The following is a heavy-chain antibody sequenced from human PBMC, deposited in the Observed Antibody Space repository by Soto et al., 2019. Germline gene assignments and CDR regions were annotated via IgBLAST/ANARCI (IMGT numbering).Heavy chain of an antibody. Sequence: QITLKESGPPLVKPTQTLTLTCTFSGFSLRSSAEGVGWIHQPPGKALECLALFYWDDAKRYSPSLKSRLTITKDTSKTQVVLTLTNMDPVDTATYYCARRWGSCNDFNWCFDLWGSGTLVTVSS. CDR3: ARRWGSCNDFNWCFDL. CDR2: FYWDDAK. V-gene: IGHV2-5*02. J-gene: IGHJ2*01. CDR1: GFSLRSSAEG. D-gene: IGHD3-16*01.